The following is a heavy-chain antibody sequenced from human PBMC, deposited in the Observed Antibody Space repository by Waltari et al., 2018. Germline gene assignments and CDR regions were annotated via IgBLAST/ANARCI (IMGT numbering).Heavy chain of an antibody. Sequence: EVQLLESGGGLVQPGGSLRLSCAASGLTVSRNYMSWVRQAPGKGLEWVSVIFSGGSTYYADSVKGRFTISRDNSKNTLFLQMNSLKTEDTAVYYCTTPWPRRGHWFDPWGQGTLVTVSS. CDR2: IFSGGST. D-gene: IGHD3-10*01. CDR1: GLTVSRNY. CDR3: TTPWPRRGHWFDP. J-gene: IGHJ5*02. V-gene: IGHV3-66*04.